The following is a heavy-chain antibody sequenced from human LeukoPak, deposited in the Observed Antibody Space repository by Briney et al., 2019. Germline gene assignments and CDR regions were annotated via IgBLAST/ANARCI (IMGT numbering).Heavy chain of an antibody. Sequence: GGSLRLSCAVSGFTFSSCSMNWVRQAPGKGLEWVSYISSSSSTIYYADSVKGRFTISRDNAKNSPYLQMNSLRDEDSAVYYCARDPHIAAAGTIFDYWGQGTLVTVSS. CDR2: ISSSSSTI. D-gene: IGHD6-13*01. V-gene: IGHV3-48*02. CDR1: GFTFSSCS. CDR3: ARDPHIAAAGTIFDY. J-gene: IGHJ4*02.